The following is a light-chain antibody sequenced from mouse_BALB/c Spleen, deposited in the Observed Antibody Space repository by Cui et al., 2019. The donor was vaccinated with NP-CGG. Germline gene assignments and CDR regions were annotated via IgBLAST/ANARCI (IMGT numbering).Light chain of an antibody. CDR3: ALWYSNHWV. J-gene: IGLJ1*01. CDR2: GTN. Sequence: QAVVTQESAPTTSPGETVTLTCRSSTGAVTTSNYANWVQEKVDHLFTGLIGGTNNRAPGVPARFSGSLIGDKAALTITGAQTEDEAIYFCALWYSNHWVFGGGTKLTVL. V-gene: IGLV1*01. CDR1: TGAVTTSNY.